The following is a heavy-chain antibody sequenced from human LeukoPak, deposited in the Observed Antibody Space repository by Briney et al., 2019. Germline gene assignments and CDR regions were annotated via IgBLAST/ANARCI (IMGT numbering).Heavy chain of an antibody. CDR1: GFTFSSYA. CDR3: AKSRGYCTGGVCYFDAFDI. Sequence: GGSLRLSCAASGFTFSSYAMSWVRQAPGKGLEWVSAISGSGGSTHYADSVKGRFTISRDNSKNTLYLQMNSLRAEDTAVYYCAKSRGYCTGGVCYFDAFDIWGQGTMVTVSS. J-gene: IGHJ3*02. V-gene: IGHV3-23*01. D-gene: IGHD2-8*02. CDR2: ISGSGGST.